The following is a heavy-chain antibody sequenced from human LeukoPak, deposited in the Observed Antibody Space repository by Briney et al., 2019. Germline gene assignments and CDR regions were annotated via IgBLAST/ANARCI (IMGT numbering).Heavy chain of an antibody. J-gene: IGHJ4*02. D-gene: IGHD3-22*01. CDR3: AKEHYDSSGHADY. Sequence: GGSLRLSCAASGFTFSSYAMSWVRQAPGKGLEWVSAISGSGGSTYYADSVKGRFTISRDNSKNTLYLQMNGLRAEDTAAYYCAKEHYDSSGHADYWGQGTLVTVSS. V-gene: IGHV3-23*01. CDR1: GFTFSSYA. CDR2: ISGSGGST.